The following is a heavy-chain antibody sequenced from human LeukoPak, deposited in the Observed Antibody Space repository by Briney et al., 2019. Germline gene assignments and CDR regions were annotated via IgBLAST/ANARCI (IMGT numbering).Heavy chain of an antibody. V-gene: IGHV3-23*01. Sequence: GGSLRLSCTGSAFTFSNYAMNWVRQAPGKGLERVSTISSSGGITYYADSVKGRFTISRDDSKNTVYLQMNSLRAEDTAVYYCATYSSSNAREFQYWGQGTLVTVSS. D-gene: IGHD2-2*01. CDR1: AFTFSNYA. CDR3: ATYSSSNAREFQY. CDR2: ISSSGGIT. J-gene: IGHJ1*01.